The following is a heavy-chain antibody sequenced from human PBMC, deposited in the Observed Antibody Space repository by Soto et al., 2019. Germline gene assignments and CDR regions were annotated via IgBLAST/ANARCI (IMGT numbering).Heavy chain of an antibody. CDR3: AKDLEGYCSSTSCYTYFGLDV. J-gene: IGHJ6*02. D-gene: IGHD2-2*01. CDR1: GFTFSSYV. CDR2: ISYDGSNK. Sequence: PGGSLRLSCAASGFTFSSYVMHWVRQAPGKGLEWVAVISYDGSNKYYADSVKGRFTISRDNSKHTLFLQMNSLRPEDTAMYYCAKDLEGYCSSTSCYTYFGLDVWGQGTTVTVSS. V-gene: IGHV3-30*18.